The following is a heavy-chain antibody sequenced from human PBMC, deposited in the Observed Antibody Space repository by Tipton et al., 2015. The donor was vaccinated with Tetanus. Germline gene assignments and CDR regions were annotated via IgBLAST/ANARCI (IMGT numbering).Heavy chain of an antibody. D-gene: IGHD2/OR15-2a*01. CDR2: LYTSGSA. V-gene: IGHV4-4*07. J-gene: IGHJ4*02. Sequence: LRLSCSVSGGSIISYYWSWIRQPAGKGLEWIGRLYTSGSANYNPSLKSRVTMSVDTSKNQFSLKLSSVTAADTAVYFCAKNSTFSRYFDSWGQGIQVTVSS. CDR3: AKNSTFSRYFDS. CDR1: GGSIISYY.